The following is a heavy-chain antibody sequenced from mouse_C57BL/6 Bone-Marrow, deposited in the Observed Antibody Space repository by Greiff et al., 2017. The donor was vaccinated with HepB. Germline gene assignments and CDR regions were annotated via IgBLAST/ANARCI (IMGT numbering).Heavy chain of an antibody. D-gene: IGHD2-5*01. CDR1: EYEFPSHD. CDR3: ARQVYYSNHKKLAY. CDR2: INSDGGST. Sequence: EVKLMESGGGLVQPGESLKLSCESNEYEFPSHDMSWVRQTPEKRLELVAAINSDGGSTYYPDTMERRFIISRDNTKKTLYLQMSSLRSEDTALYYCARQVYYSNHKKLAYWGQGTLVTVSA. J-gene: IGHJ3*01. V-gene: IGHV5-2*01.